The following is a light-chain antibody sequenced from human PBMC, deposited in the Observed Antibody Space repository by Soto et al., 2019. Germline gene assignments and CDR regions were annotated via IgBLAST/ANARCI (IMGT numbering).Light chain of an antibody. CDR2: GAS. J-gene: IGKJ2*01. V-gene: IGKV3-20*01. CDR3: QQYYSSPLYT. Sequence: EIVLTQSPGTLSLSPGERATLSCRASQSVSSSYLAWYQQKPGQAPRLLIYGASSRATGIPDRFSGSGSGTDFTLTISRLEPDDFPVYYCQQYYSSPLYTFGQGTKLEIK. CDR1: QSVSSSY.